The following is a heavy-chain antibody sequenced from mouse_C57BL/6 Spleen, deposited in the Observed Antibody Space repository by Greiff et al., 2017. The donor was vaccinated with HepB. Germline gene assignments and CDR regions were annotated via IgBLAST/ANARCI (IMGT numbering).Heavy chain of an antibody. V-gene: IGHV5-6*01. Sequence: EVQLQESGGDLVKPGGSLKLSCAASGFTFSSYGMSWVRQTPDKRLEWVATISSGGSYTYYPDSVKGRFTISRDNAKNTLYLQMSSLKSEDTAMYYCARRDYYGGDYWGQGTSVTVSS. CDR1: GFTFSSYG. CDR3: ARRDYYGGDY. CDR2: ISSGGSYT. J-gene: IGHJ4*01.